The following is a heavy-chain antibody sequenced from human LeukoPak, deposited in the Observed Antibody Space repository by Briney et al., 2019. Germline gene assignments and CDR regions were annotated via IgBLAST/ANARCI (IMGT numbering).Heavy chain of an antibody. J-gene: IGHJ6*03. Sequence: PSETLSLTCAVYGGSFSGYYWSWIRQPPGKGLEWIGEINHSGSTNYNPSLKSRVTISVDMSKNQFSLKLSSVTAADTAVYYCARGTPYYDFWSGYLYYYYYMDVWGKGTTVTVSS. CDR3: ARGTPYYDFWSGYLYYYYYMDV. V-gene: IGHV4-34*01. CDR1: GGSFSGYY. D-gene: IGHD3-3*01. CDR2: INHSGST.